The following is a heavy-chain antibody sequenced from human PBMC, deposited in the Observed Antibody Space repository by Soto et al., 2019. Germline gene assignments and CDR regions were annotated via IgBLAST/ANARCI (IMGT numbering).Heavy chain of an antibody. D-gene: IGHD6-13*01. CDR3: ARDSSSWNHGVRN. V-gene: IGHV3-33*01. J-gene: IGHJ4*02. CDR1: GFTFSSYG. CDR2: IWYDGSNK. Sequence: GGSLRLSCAASGFTFSSYGMHWVRQAPGKGLEWVAVIWYDGSNKYYADSVKGRFTISRDNSKNTLYLQMNSLRAEDTAVYYCARDSSSWNHGVRNWGQGTLVTVSS.